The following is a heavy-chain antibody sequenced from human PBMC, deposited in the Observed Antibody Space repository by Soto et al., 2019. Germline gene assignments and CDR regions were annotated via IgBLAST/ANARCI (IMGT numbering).Heavy chain of an antibody. J-gene: IGHJ6*02. CDR3: ARWPQPRYTADPYAVDV. V-gene: IGHV1-69*11. Sequence: QVHLVQSGTEVKKTGSSVKVSCKASGGTFSSSGFSWVRQAPGQGLEWMGMIVPSLDTTNYAQKFQARVPMTADEGTSTAYMEVRSLRAEDTAVYYCARWPQPRYTADPYAVDVWGQGTRVIVSS. CDR1: GGTFSSSG. D-gene: IGHD3-16*02. CDR2: IVPSLDTT.